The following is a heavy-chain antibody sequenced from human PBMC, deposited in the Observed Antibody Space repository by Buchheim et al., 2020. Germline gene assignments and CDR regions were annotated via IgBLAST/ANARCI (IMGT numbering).Heavy chain of an antibody. V-gene: IGHV4-4*02. CDR3: ARDHRSGWYYYYYYGMDV. CDR1: GGSISSSNW. Sequence: QVQLQESGPGLVKPSGTLSLTCAVSGGSISSSNWWSWVRQPPGKGLEWIGEIYHSGSTNYNPSLKNRVTITVDTSKNQFSPKLSSVTAADTAVYYCARDHRSGWYYYYYYGMDVWGQGTT. J-gene: IGHJ6*02. CDR2: IYHSGST. D-gene: IGHD6-19*01.